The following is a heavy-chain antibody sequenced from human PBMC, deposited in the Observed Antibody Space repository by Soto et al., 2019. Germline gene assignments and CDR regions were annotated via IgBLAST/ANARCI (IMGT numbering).Heavy chain of an antibody. Sequence: QVQLQESGPGQVKPSQTLSLTCTVSGGSISSGDSYWSWIRQHPGKGLEWIGYIYYSGNNYYSPSLKCRVSISVDTSKNQFSLRLSSVTAADTAVYYCARDQAYYYGSSGYSGYVALWGQGTLVTVSS. CDR2: IYYSGNN. V-gene: IGHV4-31*03. CDR3: ARDQAYYYGSSGYSGYVAL. D-gene: IGHD3-22*01. CDR1: GGSISSGDSY. J-gene: IGHJ4*02.